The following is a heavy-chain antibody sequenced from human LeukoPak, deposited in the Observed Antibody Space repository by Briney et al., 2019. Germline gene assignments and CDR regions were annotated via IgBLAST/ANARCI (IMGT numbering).Heavy chain of an antibody. CDR3: AKTWSGSYLDY. J-gene: IGHJ4*02. V-gene: IGHV3-48*02. CDR2: ISSSRSAI. D-gene: IGHD3-3*01. Sequence: HPGGPLTLFCAVSGLSFRSSTMHWVRQAPGKGRAGMSYISSSRSAIYYAYSVKGRVTIPRDNAKNSLYLQMNSRRDEDTAVYYCAKTWSGSYLDYWGLGTLVTVSA. CDR1: GLSFRSST.